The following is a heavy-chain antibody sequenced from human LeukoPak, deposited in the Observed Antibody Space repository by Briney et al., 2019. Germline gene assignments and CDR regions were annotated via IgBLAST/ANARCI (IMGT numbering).Heavy chain of an antibody. Sequence: SETLSLTCTVSGGSISSYYWSWIRQPPGKGLEWIGYIYYSGSTNYNPSLKSRVTISVDTSKNQFSLKLSSVTAADTAVYYCARGDSYYDSSGYYYFDYWGQGTLVTVSS. D-gene: IGHD3-22*01. V-gene: IGHV4-59*01. CDR3: ARGDSYYDSSGYYYFDY. CDR1: GGSISSYY. CDR2: IYYSGST. J-gene: IGHJ4*02.